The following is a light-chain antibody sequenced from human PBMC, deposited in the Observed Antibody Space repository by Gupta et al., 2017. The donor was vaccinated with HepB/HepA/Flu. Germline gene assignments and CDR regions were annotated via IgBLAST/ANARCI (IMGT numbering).Light chain of an antibody. CDR1: QSVLFSSNSKNY. CDR2: WAS. J-gene: IGKJ1*01. CDR3: QQYSSTPRT. V-gene: IGKV4-1*01. Sequence: DIVMTQSPDSLTVSLGGRATINCKSSQSVLFSSNSKNYLAWYQQKPGQPPRLLIYWASTRESGVPDRFSGSGSGTDFTLTISSLQAEDGAVYYCQQYSSTPRTFGQGTKVEIK.